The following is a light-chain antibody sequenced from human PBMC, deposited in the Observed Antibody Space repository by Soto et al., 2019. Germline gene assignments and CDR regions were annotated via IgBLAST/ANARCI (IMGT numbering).Light chain of an antibody. CDR2: TTS. J-gene: IGKJ1*01. Sequence: DIQMTQSPSSLSASVGDRVTITCRTSQNINKYLNWYQQEPGKAPKLLIYTTSSLKSGVPTRFSGSGSGTEFTLTINNLQPEDLATYYCQQTYSASRAFGQGTKVEIK. V-gene: IGKV1-39*01. CDR3: QQTYSASRA. CDR1: QNINKY.